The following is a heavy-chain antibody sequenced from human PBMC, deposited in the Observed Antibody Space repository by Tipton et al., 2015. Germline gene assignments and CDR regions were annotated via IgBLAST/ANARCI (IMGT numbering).Heavy chain of an antibody. CDR3: AREGSSWYFGVY. D-gene: IGHD6-13*01. Sequence: SLRLSCAASGFTFDDSAMHWVRQAPGKGLEWISEISWNSGSIGYADSVKGRFTISRDNAQNSLFLQMNSLTAEDTAFYYCAREGSSWYFGVYWGQGTLVSVSS. CDR1: GFTFDDSA. J-gene: IGHJ4*02. CDR2: ISWNSGSI. V-gene: IGHV3-9*01.